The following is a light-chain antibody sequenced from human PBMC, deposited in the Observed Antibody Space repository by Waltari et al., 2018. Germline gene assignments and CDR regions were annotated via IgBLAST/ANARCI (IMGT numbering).Light chain of an antibody. Sequence: RPGTGRGFVMRVNSDGIHRKGDGVPGRFSGSSSGAERYLTISSRQSEDEADYYCQTGGHGNWVFGGGTKLTVL. J-gene: IGLJ3*02. CDR2: VNSDGIH. V-gene: IGLV4-69*01. CDR3: QTGGHGNWV.